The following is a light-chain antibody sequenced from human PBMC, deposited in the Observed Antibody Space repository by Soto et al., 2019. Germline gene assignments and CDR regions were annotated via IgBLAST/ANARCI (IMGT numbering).Light chain of an antibody. Sequence: EIVLTQSPATLSVSPGERVTLSCRASQDVRSSLAWCQHKPGQAPRLLIYGASTRATGFPARFISSGSGTEFTLTISSLQSEDFAVYYCQQYNSWPRTFGQGTKVDIK. V-gene: IGKV3-15*01. CDR1: QDVRSS. CDR3: QQYNSWPRT. CDR2: GAS. J-gene: IGKJ1*01.